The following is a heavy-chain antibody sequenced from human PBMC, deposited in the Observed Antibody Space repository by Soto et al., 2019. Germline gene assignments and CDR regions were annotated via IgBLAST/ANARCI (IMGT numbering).Heavy chain of an antibody. CDR2: ISYDGSNK. D-gene: IGHD5-12*01. CDR1: GFTFRSYA. V-gene: IGHV3-30-3*01. CDR3: ARDGSRSGYYGGIDH. J-gene: IGHJ4*02. Sequence: QVQLVESGGGVVQPGRSPRLSCAASGFTFRSYAMHWVRQAPGKGLEWVAVISYDGSNKYYADSVKGRFTISRDNSKNTLYLQMNSLRAEDTAVYYCARDGSRSGYYGGIDHWGQGTLVTVSS.